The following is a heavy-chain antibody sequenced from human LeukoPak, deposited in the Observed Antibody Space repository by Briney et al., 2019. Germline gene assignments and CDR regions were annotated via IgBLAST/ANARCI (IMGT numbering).Heavy chain of an antibody. Sequence: SQTLSLTCTVSGGSISSGGYYWGWIRQHPGKGLEWIGYIYYSGSTYYNPSLKSRVTISVDTSKNQFSLKLSSVTAADTAVYYCARLAAAGYYFDYWGQGTLVTVSS. J-gene: IGHJ4*02. CDR2: IYYSGST. V-gene: IGHV4-31*03. CDR3: ARLAAAGYYFDY. D-gene: IGHD6-13*01. CDR1: GGSISSGGYY.